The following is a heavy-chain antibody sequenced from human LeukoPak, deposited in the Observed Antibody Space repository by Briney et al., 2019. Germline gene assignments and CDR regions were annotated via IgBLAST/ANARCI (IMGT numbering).Heavy chain of an antibody. CDR1: GGTFSTYA. CDR2: IIPIFDTT. V-gene: IGHV1-69*05. D-gene: IGHD3-3*01. J-gene: IGHJ4*02. CDR3: ARGDFGSYIDY. Sequence: SVKVSCKASGGTFSTYAISWVRQAPGQGLEWMGGIIPIFDTTNYAQKFQGRVTMTRNTSISTAYMELSSLRSEDTAVYYCARGDFGSYIDYWGQGTLVTVSS.